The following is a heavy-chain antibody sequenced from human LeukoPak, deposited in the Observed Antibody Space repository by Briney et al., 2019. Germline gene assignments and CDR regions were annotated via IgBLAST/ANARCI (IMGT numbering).Heavy chain of an antibody. CDR1: GFTFSSYS. J-gene: IGHJ4*02. V-gene: IGHV3-48*01. D-gene: IGHD5-12*01. Sequence: GGSLRLSCAASGFTFSSYSMNWVRQAPGKGLEWVSYISSSSTIYYADSVKGRFTISRDNAKNSLYLQINSLRAEDTAVYYCATKDGYKPAFGGQGTLVTVSS. CDR2: ISSSSTI. CDR3: ATKDGYKPAF.